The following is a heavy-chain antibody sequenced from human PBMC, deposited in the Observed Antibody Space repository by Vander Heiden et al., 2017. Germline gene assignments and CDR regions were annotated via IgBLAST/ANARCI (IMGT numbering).Heavy chain of an antibody. CDR1: GFTFSDFY. J-gene: IGHJ4*02. CDR2: ISPSGSTI. Sequence: QVQVVESGGGLVKPGGSLRLSCAASGFTFSDFYMSWIRQAPGKGLEWVSYISPSGSTIFYADSVKGRFTISRDNAKNSLYLQMNSLRADDTAVYYCARSWGSYSYYFDYWGQGTLVPVSS. V-gene: IGHV3-11*01. CDR3: ARSWGSYSYYFDY. D-gene: IGHD1-26*01.